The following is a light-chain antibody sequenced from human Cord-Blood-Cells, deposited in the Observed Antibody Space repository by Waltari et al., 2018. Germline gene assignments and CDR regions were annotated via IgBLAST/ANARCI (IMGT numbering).Light chain of an antibody. J-gene: IGKJ2*01. CDR3: QQYDNLPSYT. CDR2: DAS. V-gene: IGKV1-33*01. CDR1: QDISNY. Sequence: DIQMTQSPSSLSASVGDRVTITCQASQDISNYLNWYQQKPGKAPKLLIYDASNLETGVPSRFIGSGSGTDFTFTTSSLQPEDIATYYCQQYDNLPSYTFGQGTKLEIK.